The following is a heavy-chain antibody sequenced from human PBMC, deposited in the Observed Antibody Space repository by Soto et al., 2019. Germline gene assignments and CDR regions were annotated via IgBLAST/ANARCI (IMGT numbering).Heavy chain of an antibody. CDR1: GGSISSYY. Sequence: SETLSLTCTVSGGSISSYYWTWIRQSPGKGPEWIGYVHHSGTTNYNPSLESRVTMSLDTSKSQFSLKLNAVTAADTAVYYCAGGLSGDKVDQWGQGTLVTVSS. J-gene: IGHJ4*02. CDR3: AGGLSGDKVDQ. V-gene: IGHV4-59*01. CDR2: VHHSGTT. D-gene: IGHD2-21*01.